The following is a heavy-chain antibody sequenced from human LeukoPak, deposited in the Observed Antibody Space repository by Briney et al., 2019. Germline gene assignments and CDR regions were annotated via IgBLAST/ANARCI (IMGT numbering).Heavy chain of an antibody. V-gene: IGHV1-2*02. CDR3: ARESLRYFDWLSHAFDI. Sequence: ASVKVSCKASGYTFTGYYMHWVRQAPGQGLEWMGWINPNSGGTNHAQKFQGRVTMTRDTSISTAYMELSRLRSDDTAVYYCARESLRYFDWLSHAFDIWGQGTMVTVSS. CDR2: INPNSGGT. J-gene: IGHJ3*02. CDR1: GYTFTGYY. D-gene: IGHD3-9*01.